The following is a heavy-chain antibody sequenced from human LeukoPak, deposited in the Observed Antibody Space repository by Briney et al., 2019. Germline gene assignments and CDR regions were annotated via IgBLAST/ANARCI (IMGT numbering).Heavy chain of an antibody. CDR1: GFTFSSYS. CDR3: ARGGYGDYVVPFDY. J-gene: IGHJ4*02. Sequence: GGSLRLSCAASGFTFSSYSMNWVRQAPGKGLEWVSSISSSSSYIYYADSVKGRFTISRDNAKNSLYLQMNSLRAEDTAVYYCARGGYGDYVVPFDYWGQGTLVTVSS. V-gene: IGHV3-21*01. CDR2: ISSSSSYI. D-gene: IGHD4-17*01.